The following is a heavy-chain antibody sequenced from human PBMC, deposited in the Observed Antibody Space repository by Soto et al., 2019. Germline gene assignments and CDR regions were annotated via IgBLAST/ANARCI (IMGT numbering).Heavy chain of an antibody. V-gene: IGHV3-23*01. D-gene: IGHD1-1*01. J-gene: IGHJ4*02. CDR1: GFSFSSYA. Sequence: GRSMRFSCAASGFSFSSYAMNWVPQAPGKGLEWVSALSASGGSTYYADSVTGRFTISRDNSKNTLYLQMKSLRAEDTALYYCAKAGTHSYFDYWGQGTLVTVSS. CDR3: AKAGTHSYFDY. CDR2: LSASGGST.